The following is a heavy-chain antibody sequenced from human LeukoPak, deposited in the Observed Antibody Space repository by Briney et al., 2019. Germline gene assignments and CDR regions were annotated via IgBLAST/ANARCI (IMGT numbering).Heavy chain of an antibody. V-gene: IGHV4-30-2*01. Sequence: SETLSLTCAVSGGSISSGGYSWSWIRQPPGKGLEWIGYIYHSGSTYYNPSLKSRVTISVDRSKNQFSLKLSSVTAADTAVYYCASSKRTNGVCNWFDPWGQGTLVTVSS. D-gene: IGHD2-8*01. CDR1: GGSISSGGYS. J-gene: IGHJ5*02. CDR3: ASSKRTNGVCNWFDP. CDR2: IYHSGST.